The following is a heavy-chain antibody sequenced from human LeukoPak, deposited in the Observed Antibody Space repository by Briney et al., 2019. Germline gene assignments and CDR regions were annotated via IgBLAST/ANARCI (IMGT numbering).Heavy chain of an antibody. D-gene: IGHD3-10*01. J-gene: IGHJ3*02. V-gene: IGHV3-7*04. CDR2: IKQDGSEK. Sequence: GGSLRLSCAASGFIFSSYWMSWVRQAPGKGLEWVANIKQDGSEKDYVDSVKGRFAISRDNAQSSLYLQMNRLRAEDTAVYYCARDNRDVTDAFDIWGQGTLVTVSS. CDR1: GFIFSSYW. CDR3: ARDNRDVTDAFDI.